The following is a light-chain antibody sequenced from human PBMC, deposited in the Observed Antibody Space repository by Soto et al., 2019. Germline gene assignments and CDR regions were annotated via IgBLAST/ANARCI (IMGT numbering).Light chain of an antibody. CDR1: SDIGNYNL. CDR2: EVT. J-gene: IGLJ1*01. CDR3: ASYAGSRTYV. Sequence: QSAVTQPASVSGSPGQSVTISCSGSDIGNYNLVSWYQHLPGRAPKHLIFEVTMRPSGISDRFSGSKSASTASLTISGLQAEDEGDYYCASYAGSRTYVFGSGTKLTVL. V-gene: IGLV2-23*02.